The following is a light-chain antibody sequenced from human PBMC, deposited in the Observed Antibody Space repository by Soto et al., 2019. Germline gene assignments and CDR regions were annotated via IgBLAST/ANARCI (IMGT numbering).Light chain of an antibody. CDR3: QEYNNWPPGT. V-gene: IGKV3-15*01. J-gene: IGKJ1*01. CDR2: GAS. Sequence: EIVLTQSPSTLSVSPGQRATLSCRASQSISRNLAWYQQKPGQAPRLLIYGASTRATGIPARFSGSGSGTEFTLTISSLQSEDFADYYCQEYNNWPPGTFGQGTKVDI. CDR1: QSISRN.